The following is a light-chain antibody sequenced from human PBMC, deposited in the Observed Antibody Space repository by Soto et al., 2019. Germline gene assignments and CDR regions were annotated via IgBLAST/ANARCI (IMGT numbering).Light chain of an antibody. CDR2: DAS. CDR3: QQYGNSPRIT. CDR1: QSISSY. V-gene: IGKV3-20*01. J-gene: IGKJ5*01. Sequence: VMTQTPLSLSVAPGQPATLSFGGSQSISSYLAWYQHKPGQAPRLLIYDASSRATGIPDRFSGSGSGTDFTLTISRLEPEDFALYYCQQYGNSPRITFGQGTRLEIK.